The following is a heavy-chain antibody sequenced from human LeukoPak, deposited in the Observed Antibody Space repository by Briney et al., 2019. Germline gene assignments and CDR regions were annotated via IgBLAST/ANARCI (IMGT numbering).Heavy chain of an antibody. CDR1: GGSISSGGYS. Sequence: PSETLSLTCAVSGGSISSGGYSWSWIRQPAGKGLEWIGRIYTSGSTNYNPSLKSRVAMSVDTSKNQFSLKLSSVTAADTAVYYCARDGITFGGVIPFDYWGQGTLVTVSS. CDR3: ARDGITFGGVIPFDY. V-gene: IGHV4-61*02. D-gene: IGHD3-16*01. CDR2: IYTSGST. J-gene: IGHJ4*02.